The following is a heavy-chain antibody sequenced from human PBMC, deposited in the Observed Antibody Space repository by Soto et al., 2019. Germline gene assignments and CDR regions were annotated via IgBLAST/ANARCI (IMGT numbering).Heavy chain of an antibody. CDR3: AKDGIANNGVWEALDM. CDR1: GFNFGAYA. CDR2: LVGSGDSI. Sequence: EVQLLESGGGLVQPGGSLRLSCAASGFNFGAYAMSWVRQAPGKGLEWVSGLVGSGDSIFYAASVRGRFTVSRDNSKNTLCLEMNSLRAEDTAVYYCAKDGIANNGVWEALDMWGQGTKVTVSS. V-gene: IGHV3-23*01. J-gene: IGHJ3*02. D-gene: IGHD2-8*01.